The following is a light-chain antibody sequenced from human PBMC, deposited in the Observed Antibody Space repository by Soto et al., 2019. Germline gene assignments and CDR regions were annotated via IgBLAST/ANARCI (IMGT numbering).Light chain of an antibody. CDR3: CSYAGSDV. J-gene: IGLJ1*01. CDR2: EGS. V-gene: IGLV2-23*01. CDR1: SSDVGSYNL. Sequence: QSALTQPASVSGSPGQSITISCTGTSSDVGSYNLVSWYQQHPGKAPKLMIYEGSKRPSGVSNRFSGSKSGNTASLKISGLQAEDEADYYCCSYAGSDVFGTGTKLTAL.